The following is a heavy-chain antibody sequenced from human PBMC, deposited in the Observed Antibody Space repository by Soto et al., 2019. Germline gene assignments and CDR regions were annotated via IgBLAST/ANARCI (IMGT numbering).Heavy chain of an antibody. CDR1: GYRFMDYC. J-gene: IGHJ4*02. CDR3: AREYNWNHQGWTVD. CDR2: INPKSGGT. Sequence: XPVQVSCTASGYRFMDYCMHLVRRAPGQGLEWMGWINPKSGGTKIAQKFQGRTTMTRDTSINTVLMELRRLTSDDTAVYFCAREYNWNHQGWTVDWGLGTLVTVSS. D-gene: IGHD1-20*01. V-gene: IGHV1-2*02.